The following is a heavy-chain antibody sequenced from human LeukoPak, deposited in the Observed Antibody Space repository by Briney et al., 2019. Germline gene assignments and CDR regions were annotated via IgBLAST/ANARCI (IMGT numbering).Heavy chain of an antibody. CDR3: ARLGGSGSYLYYFDY. V-gene: IGHV5-51*01. CDR1: GYSFTSYW. CDR2: IYPGDSDT. D-gene: IGHD3-10*01. J-gene: IGHJ4*02. Sequence: GESLKISCKGSGYSFTSYWIGWVRQMPGKGLEWMGIIYPGDSDTRYSPSFQGQVTISADKSISTAYLQWSSLKASDTAMYYCARLGGSGSYLYYFDYWGQGTLVTVSS.